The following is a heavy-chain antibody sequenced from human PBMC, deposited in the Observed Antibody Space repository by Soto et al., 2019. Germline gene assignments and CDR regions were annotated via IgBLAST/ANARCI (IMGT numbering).Heavy chain of an antibody. CDR1: GGTFSSYA. CDR2: IIPIFGTA. CDR3: ARARGGYSSYPGENWFDP. V-gene: IGHV1-69*13. Sequence: GASVKVSCKASGGTFSSYAISWVRQAPGQGLEWMGGIIPIFGTANYAQKFQGRVTITADESTSTAYMELSSLRSEDTAVYYCARARGGYSSYPGENWFDPWGQGTRVTVSS. J-gene: IGHJ5*02. D-gene: IGHD6-6*01.